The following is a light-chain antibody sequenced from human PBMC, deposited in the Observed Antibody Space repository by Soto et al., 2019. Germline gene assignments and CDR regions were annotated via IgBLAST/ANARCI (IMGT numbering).Light chain of an antibody. CDR1: SSDVGSYNL. Sequence: QSVLTQPAPVSGSPGQSITISCTGTSSDVGSYNLVSWYQQHPGKAPKLMIYEGSKRPSGVSNRFSGSKSGNTASLTISGLQAEDDAEYYCSLYTTDSTYVFGTGTKVTVL. CDR2: EGS. J-gene: IGLJ1*01. V-gene: IGLV2-14*02. CDR3: SLYTTDSTYV.